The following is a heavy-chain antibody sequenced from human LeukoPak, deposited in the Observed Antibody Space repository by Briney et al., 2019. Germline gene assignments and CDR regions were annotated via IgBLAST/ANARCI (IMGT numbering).Heavy chain of an antibody. J-gene: IGHJ4*02. CDR1: GFTFSSYG. CDR3: AKDTYYYDSSGYTFDY. V-gene: IGHV3-30*02. Sequence: GGSLRLSCAASGFTFSSYGMHWVRQAPGKGLEWVAFIRYDGSNKYYADSVKGRFTISRDNSKNTLYLQMNSLRAEDTAVYYCAKDTYYYDSSGYTFDYWGQGTLVTVSS. D-gene: IGHD3-22*01. CDR2: IRYDGSNK.